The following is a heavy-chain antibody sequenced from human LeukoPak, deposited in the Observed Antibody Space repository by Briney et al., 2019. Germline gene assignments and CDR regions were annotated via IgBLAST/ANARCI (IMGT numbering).Heavy chain of an antibody. Sequence: GGSLRLSCAASGFTFSSYEMNWVRQAPGKGLEWVSYISSSGNTIYYADSVKGRFTISRDNAKNSMYLQMNSLRAEDTAVYYCAELGITMIGGVWGKGTTVTISS. D-gene: IGHD3-10*01. CDR3: AELGITMIGGV. V-gene: IGHV3-48*03. CDR1: GFTFSSYE. CDR2: ISSSGNTI. J-gene: IGHJ6*04.